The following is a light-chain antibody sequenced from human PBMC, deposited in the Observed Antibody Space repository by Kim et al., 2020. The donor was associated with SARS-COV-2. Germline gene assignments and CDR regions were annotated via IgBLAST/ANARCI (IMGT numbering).Light chain of an antibody. J-gene: IGKJ4*01. CDR1: QDIRRY. CDR3: QQLSSYPRT. V-gene: IGKV1-9*01. CDR2: AAS. Sequence: ACVGDRVTNTCRARQDIRRYLAGYQQKPGKAPKLLIYAASTLQTGDPSRFSGSESWTEVTLTISSLQPEDLAAYYCQQLSSYPRTFGGRTKVDIK.